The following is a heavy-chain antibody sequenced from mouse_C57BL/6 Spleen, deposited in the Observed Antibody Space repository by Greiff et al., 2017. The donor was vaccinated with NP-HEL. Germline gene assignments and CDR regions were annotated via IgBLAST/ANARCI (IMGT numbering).Heavy chain of an antibody. J-gene: IGHJ2*01. V-gene: IGHV1-42*01. CDR2: INPSTGGT. D-gene: IGHD2-4*01. CDR1: GYSFTGYY. CDR3: ARRGNYYDYFDY. Sequence: VQLQQSGPELVKPGASVKISCKASGYSFTGYYMNWVKQSPEKSLEWIGEINPSTGGTTYNQKFKAKATLTVDKSSSTAYMQLKSLTSEDSAVYYCARRGNYYDYFDYWGQGTTLTVSS.